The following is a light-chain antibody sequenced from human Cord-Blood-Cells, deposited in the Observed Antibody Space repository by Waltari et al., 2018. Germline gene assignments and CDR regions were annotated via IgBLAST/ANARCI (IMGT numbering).Light chain of an antibody. J-gene: IGKJ1*01. CDR2: AAS. V-gene: IGKV1-8*01. CDR3: QQYYSYPRT. Sequence: AIRMTQSPSSFSASTGDRVTIPRRASQGISSYLAWYQQKPGKAPKLLIYAASTLQSGVPSRFSGSGSGTDFTLTISCLQSEDFATYYCQQYYSYPRTFGQGTKVEIK. CDR1: QGISSY.